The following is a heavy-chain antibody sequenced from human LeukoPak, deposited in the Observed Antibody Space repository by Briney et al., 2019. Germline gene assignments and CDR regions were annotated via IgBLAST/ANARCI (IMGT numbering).Heavy chain of an antibody. CDR3: TTYLFDSSGYVLSDY. CDR2: IKSKTDGGTT. CDR1: GFTFSSYG. D-gene: IGHD3-22*01. J-gene: IGHJ4*02. V-gene: IGHV3-15*01. Sequence: GGSLRLSCAASGFTFSSYGMHWVRQAPGKGLEWVGRIKSKTDGGTTDYAAPVKGRFTISRDDSKNMLYLQMNSLKTEDTAVYYCTTYLFDSSGYVLSDYWGQGTLVTVSS.